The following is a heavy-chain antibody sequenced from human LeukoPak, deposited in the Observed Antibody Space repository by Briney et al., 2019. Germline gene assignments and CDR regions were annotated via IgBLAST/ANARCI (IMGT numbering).Heavy chain of an antibody. CDR2: IKVDGREK. J-gene: IGHJ6*03. CDR1: GFTFSTYA. CDR3: ARDRVGYYDSSGYYYLDV. V-gene: IGHV3-7*01. D-gene: IGHD3-22*01. Sequence: GGSLRLSCAASGFTFSTYAMSWVRQTPGKGLEWVANIKVDGREKYYVDSVKGRFTISRDNAKNSLYLQMNSLRAEDTAVYYCARDRVGYYDSSGYYYLDVWGQGTTVTVSS.